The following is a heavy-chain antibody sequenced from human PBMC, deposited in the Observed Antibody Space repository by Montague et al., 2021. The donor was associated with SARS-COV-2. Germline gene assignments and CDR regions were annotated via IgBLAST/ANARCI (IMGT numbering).Heavy chain of an antibody. J-gene: IGHJ4*02. V-gene: IGHV3-66*01. CDR1: GFTVSSNY. D-gene: IGHD6-13*01. CDR3: ARDLGGAAAGNFDY. CDR2: IYSGGST. Sequence: SLRLSCAASGFTVSSNYMSWVRQAPGKGLEWVSVIYSGGSTYYADSVKGRFTISRDDSKNTLNLQMNSLRAEDTAVYYCARDLGGAAAGNFDYWGQGTLVTVSS.